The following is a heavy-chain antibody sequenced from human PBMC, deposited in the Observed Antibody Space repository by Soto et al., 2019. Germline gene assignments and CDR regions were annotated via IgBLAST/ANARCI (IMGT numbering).Heavy chain of an antibody. Sequence: QVQLVESGGGVVQPGRSLRLSCAASGFTFSSYGMHWVRQAPGKGLEWVAVIWNDGSNKYYADSVKGRFTISRDNSKNTLYLQMNRLRAEDTAVYYCARTNSYYYGSGSSLGFVSYMDVWGKGTTVTVSS. D-gene: IGHD3-10*01. V-gene: IGHV3-33*01. CDR2: IWNDGSNK. CDR3: ARTNSYYYGSGSSLGFVSYMDV. J-gene: IGHJ6*03. CDR1: GFTFSSYG.